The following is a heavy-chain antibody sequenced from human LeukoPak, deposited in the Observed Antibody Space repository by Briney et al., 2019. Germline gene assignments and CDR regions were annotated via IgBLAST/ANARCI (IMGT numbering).Heavy chain of an antibody. CDR3: ARLQAYCGGDCLYYFDY. CDR1: GYTFTSYG. Sequence: VASVKVSCKASGYTFTSYGISWVRQAPGQGLAWMGWISAYNGNTNYAQKLQGRVTMTTDTSTSTAYMELRSLRSDDTAVYYCARLQAYCGGDCLYYFDYWGQGTLVTVSS. V-gene: IGHV1-18*01. CDR2: ISAYNGNT. D-gene: IGHD2-21*01. J-gene: IGHJ4*02.